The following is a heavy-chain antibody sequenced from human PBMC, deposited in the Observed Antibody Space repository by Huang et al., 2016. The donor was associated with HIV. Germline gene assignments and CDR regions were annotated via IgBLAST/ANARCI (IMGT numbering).Heavy chain of an antibody. V-gene: IGHV1-3*04. CDR2: INSANGDT. Sequence: SVNISCKASGYIFKNYGVHWLRQAPGQRLEWMGWINSANGDTRYSEKFQGRVTISRDAPATSVFMELSSLRSEDTAVYYCARDRGAVLWLGELSGWFDPWGQGTLVTVSP. CDR1: GYIFKNYG. D-gene: IGHD3-10*01. CDR3: ARDRGAVLWLGELSGWFDP. J-gene: IGHJ5*02.